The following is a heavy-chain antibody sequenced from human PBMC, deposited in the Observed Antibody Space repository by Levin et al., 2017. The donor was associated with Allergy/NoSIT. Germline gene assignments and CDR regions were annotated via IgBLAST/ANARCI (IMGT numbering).Heavy chain of an antibody. V-gene: IGHV3-64D*06. CDR1: GFTFSTYA. J-gene: IGHJ4*02. Sequence: GGSLRLSCSASGFTFSTYAMYWVRQAPGKGLEYVSAITDSGGSTYYAGSVKGRFTISRDNYKNTLYLQMSSLRAEDTAVYYCVRGSAVAGTWGDYWGQGTLVTVSS. D-gene: IGHD6-19*01. CDR2: ITDSGGST. CDR3: VRGSAVAGTWGDY.